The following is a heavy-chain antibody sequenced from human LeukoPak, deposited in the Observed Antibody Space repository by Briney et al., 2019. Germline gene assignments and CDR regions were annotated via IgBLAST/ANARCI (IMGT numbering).Heavy chain of an antibody. Sequence: PSETLSLTCTVSGGSISSSSYYWGWIRQPPGKGLECIGSIYYSGSTYYNPSLKSRVTISVDTSKNQFSLKLSSVTAADTAVYYCARQRDFWSQYYFDYWGQGTLVTVSS. CDR2: IYYSGST. CDR3: ARQRDFWSQYYFDY. V-gene: IGHV4-39*01. CDR1: GGSISSSSYY. J-gene: IGHJ4*02. D-gene: IGHD3-3*01.